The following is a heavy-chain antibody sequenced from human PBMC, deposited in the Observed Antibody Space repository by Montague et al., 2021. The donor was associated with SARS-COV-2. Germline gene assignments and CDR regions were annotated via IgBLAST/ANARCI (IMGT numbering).Heavy chain of an antibody. J-gene: IGHJ5*02. CDR2: FYYNGIT. CDR3: ASPRPGSPNNWFDT. D-gene: IGHD6-6*01. V-gene: IGHV4-39*01. Sequence: SETLSLTCSVSGGPFSSTSFYWGWIRQSPGKGLEWVANFYYNGITYYNPSLKSRVTLSVDPSTNQFFLKLTSVTAADTAVYYCASPRPGSPNNWFDTWGQGILVTVS. CDR1: GGPFSSTSFY.